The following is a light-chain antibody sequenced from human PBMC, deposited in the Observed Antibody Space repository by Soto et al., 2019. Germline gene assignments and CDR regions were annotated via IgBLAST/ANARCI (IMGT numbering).Light chain of an antibody. CDR3: QQSYITPYT. CDR2: AAS. J-gene: IGKJ2*01. V-gene: IGKV1-39*01. CDR1: QSISKY. Sequence: DIQVTQYPSSLSASVGDRVTITCLASQSISKYVNWFQQNPGKAPKLLIYAASSLQSGVPSRFSGSGSGTDFTLTISSLQPEDFATYYCQQSYITPYTFGQGTKVDIK.